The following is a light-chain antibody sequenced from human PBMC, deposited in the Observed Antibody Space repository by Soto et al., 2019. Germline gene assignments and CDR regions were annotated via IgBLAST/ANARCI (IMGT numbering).Light chain of an antibody. CDR3: QAWDSSTVV. J-gene: IGLJ2*01. V-gene: IGLV3-1*01. CDR1: KLGNKY. CDR2: QNS. Sequence: SYELTQPPSVPVSPGQTASITCSGDKLGNKYASWYQQKPGQSPVLVIYQNSKRPSGIPERFSGSNSGNTATLTISGTQAMDEADYYCQAWDSSTVVFGGGTKVTVI.